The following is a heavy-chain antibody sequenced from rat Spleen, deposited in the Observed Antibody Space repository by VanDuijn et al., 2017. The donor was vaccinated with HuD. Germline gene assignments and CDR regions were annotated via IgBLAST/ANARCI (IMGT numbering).Heavy chain of an antibody. J-gene: IGHJ2*01. CDR3: ASDGTYYPTFDY. D-gene: IGHD1-12*02. V-gene: IGHV3-3*01. CDR2: INSAGST. Sequence: EVHLQESGPGLVKPSQSLSLTCSVTGFSITSNYRWNWIRKFPGNKLEWMGYINSAGSTNFNPSLKSRISITRDTSKNQFFLQVNSVTTEDTATYYCASDGTYYPTFDYWGQGVMVTVSS. CDR1: GFSITSNYR.